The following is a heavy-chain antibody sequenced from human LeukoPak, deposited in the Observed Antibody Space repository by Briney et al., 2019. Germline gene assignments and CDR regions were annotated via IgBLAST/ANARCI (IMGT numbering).Heavy chain of an antibody. V-gene: IGHV3-53*01. J-gene: IGHJ3*02. CDR2: IYSGGST. D-gene: IGHD2-15*01. CDR3: ARMGVGGAFDI. Sequence: GGSLRLSCAASGFTVSSNHMSWVRQAPGKGLEWVSVIYSGGSTYYADSVKGRFTISRDNSKNTLYLQMNSLRAEDTAVYYCARMGVGGAFDIWGQGTMVTVSS. CDR1: GFTVSSNH.